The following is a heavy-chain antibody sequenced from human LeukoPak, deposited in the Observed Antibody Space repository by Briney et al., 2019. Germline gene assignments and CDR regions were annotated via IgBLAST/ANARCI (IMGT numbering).Heavy chain of an antibody. Sequence: SETLSLTCAVYGGSFSGYYWSRIRQPPGKGLEWIGEINHSGSTNYNPSLKSRVTISVDTSKNQFSLKLSSVTAADTAVYYCAGQGLRLYYYYGMDVWGQGTTVTVSS. CDR2: INHSGST. V-gene: IGHV4-34*01. J-gene: IGHJ6*02. D-gene: IGHD3-16*01. CDR3: AGQGLRLYYYYGMDV. CDR1: GGSFSGYY.